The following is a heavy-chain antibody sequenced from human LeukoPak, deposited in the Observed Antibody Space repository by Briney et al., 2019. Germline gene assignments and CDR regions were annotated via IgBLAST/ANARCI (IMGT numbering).Heavy chain of an antibody. V-gene: IGHV4-4*07. Sequence: SETLSLTCTVSGGSISSYYWSWIRQPAGKGLEGIGRIYTSGSTNYNPSLKSRVTMSVDTSKNQFSLKLSSVTAADTAVYYCARSSMMVVVTPLYYFDYWGQGTLVTVSS. CDR1: GGSISSYY. CDR2: IYTSGST. CDR3: ARSSMMVVVTPLYYFDY. D-gene: IGHD3-22*01. J-gene: IGHJ4*02.